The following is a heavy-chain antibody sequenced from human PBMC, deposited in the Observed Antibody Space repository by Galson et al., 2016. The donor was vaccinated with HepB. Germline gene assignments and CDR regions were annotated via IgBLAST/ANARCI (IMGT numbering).Heavy chain of an antibody. D-gene: IGHD1-26*01. CDR2: IHSTGTP. CDR3: ARQAHTPRLTSVGTILNWFDP. V-gene: IGHV4-39*01. J-gene: IGHJ5*02. Sequence: SETLSLTCSVSGASIASSDYYWGWIRQPPGKGLEWIGSIHSTGTPYNNPSLKSRLTMSVDTSKNQFSLKLNSVTAADTATYYCARQAHTPRLTSVGTILNWFDPWGHGTLITVSA. CDR1: GASIASSDYY.